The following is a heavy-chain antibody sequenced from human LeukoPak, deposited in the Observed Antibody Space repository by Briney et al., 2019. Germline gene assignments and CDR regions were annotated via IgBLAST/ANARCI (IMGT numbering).Heavy chain of an antibody. J-gene: IGHJ4*02. V-gene: IGHV4-4*07. CDR2: IYTSGRT. CDR1: GVSINNYY. CDR3: AGNYGDYSKIDY. Sequence: SETLSLTCTVSGVSINNYYWHWIRQPAGKGLEWIGRIYTSGRTNYNPSLKSRVTMSIDTSKNQFSLKLTSLTAADTAVYYCAGNYGDYSKIDYWGQGILVTVSS. D-gene: IGHD4-17*01.